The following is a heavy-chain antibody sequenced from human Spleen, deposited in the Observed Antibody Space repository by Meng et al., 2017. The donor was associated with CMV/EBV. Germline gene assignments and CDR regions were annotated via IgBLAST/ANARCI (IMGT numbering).Heavy chain of an antibody. J-gene: IGHJ3*02. Sequence: SGPTLVKPTQTLTVSCTFSGFSLTTYSMRVSWIRQPPGKALEWLAHIDWNDHKFYSTSLKTRLTIAKDTSKNQVVLTMTNMDPVDTATYYCARSYSSAWSDAFDIWGQGTLVTVSS. D-gene: IGHD6-13*01. V-gene: IGHV2-70D*14. CDR1: GFSLTTYSMR. CDR3: ARSYSSAWSDAFDI. CDR2: IDWNDHK.